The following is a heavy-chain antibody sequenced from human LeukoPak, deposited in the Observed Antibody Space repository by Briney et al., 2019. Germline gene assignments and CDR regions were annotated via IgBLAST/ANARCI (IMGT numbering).Heavy chain of an antibody. CDR2: ISANNGDT. D-gene: IGHD2-2*01. J-gene: IGHJ3*02. CDR3: AREGQGAAMSFDAFDI. CDR1: GYTFSSYG. Sequence: ASVKVSCKASGYTFSSYGISWVRQAPGQGLEWMGWISANNGDTDYAQKFQGRVIMTTDTSTTTAYMEVRSLRSDDTAVYYCAREGQGAAMSFDAFDIWGQGTMVTVSP. V-gene: IGHV1-18*01.